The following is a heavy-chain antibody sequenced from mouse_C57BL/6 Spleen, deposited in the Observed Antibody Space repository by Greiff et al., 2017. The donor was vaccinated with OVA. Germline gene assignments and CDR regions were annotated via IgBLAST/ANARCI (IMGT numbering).Heavy chain of an antibody. CDR1: GFSLTSYG. CDR3: AREGGKGAWFAY. V-gene: IGHV2-2*01. CDR2: IWSGGST. Sequence: QVQLKESGPGLVQPSQSLSITCTVSGFSLTSYGVHWVRQSPGKGLEWLGVIWSGGSTDYNAAFISRLSISKDNSKSQVFFKMNSLQADDTAIYDCAREGGKGAWFAYWGQGTLVTVSA. D-gene: IGHD1-3*01. J-gene: IGHJ3*01.